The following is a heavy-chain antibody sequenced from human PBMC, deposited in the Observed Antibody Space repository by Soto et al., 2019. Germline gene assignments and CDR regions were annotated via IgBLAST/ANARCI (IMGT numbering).Heavy chain of an antibody. CDR2: ISSRGGNT. J-gene: IGHJ4*02. CDR3: ARVAY. Sequence: SLRFSCAASGFTFSSYEINWVRQAPGKGLEWVASISSRGGNTWYADSVKGRFIISRDNAQKSLFLQMNTLRHEDTAMYYCARVAYWGPGTQVTVSS. CDR1: GFTFSSYE. V-gene: IGHV3-48*03.